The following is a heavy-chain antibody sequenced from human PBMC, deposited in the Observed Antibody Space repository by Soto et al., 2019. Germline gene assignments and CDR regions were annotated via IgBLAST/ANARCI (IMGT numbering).Heavy chain of an antibody. CDR2: IYYSGST. V-gene: IGHV4-59*01. D-gene: IGHD6-13*01. Sequence: QVQLQESGPGLVKPSETQSLTCTVSGGCISSYYWSWIRQPPGKGLEWIGYIYYSGSTNYNPSLKSRVTISVDTSKNQFSLKLSSVTAADTAVYYCARVAAAGTNIVWYYYYYGMDVWGQGTTVTVSS. CDR3: ARVAAAGTNIVWYYYYYGMDV. CDR1: GGCISSYY. J-gene: IGHJ6*02.